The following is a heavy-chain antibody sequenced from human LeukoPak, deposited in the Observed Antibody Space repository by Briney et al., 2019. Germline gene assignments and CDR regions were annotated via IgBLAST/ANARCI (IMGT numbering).Heavy chain of an antibody. CDR2: IYYSGNT. V-gene: IGHV4-59*08. CDR3: ARKDGDL. Sequence: SEILSLTCTVSGGSISNYHWSWIRQPPGKGLEWIGYIYYSGNTNYNPSLKSRLTISLDTSKNQVSLRLSSVTAADTAVYHCARKDGDLWGQGTLVTVSS. CDR1: GGSISNYH. J-gene: IGHJ5*02.